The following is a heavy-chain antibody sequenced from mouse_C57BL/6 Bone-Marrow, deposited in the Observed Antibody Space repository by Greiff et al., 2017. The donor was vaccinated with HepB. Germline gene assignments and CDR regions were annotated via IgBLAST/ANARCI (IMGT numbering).Heavy chain of an antibody. CDR1: GYTFTDYN. V-gene: IGHV1-22*01. D-gene: IGHD1-1*01. J-gene: IGHJ3*01. CDR2: INPNNGGT. CDR3: AGGILDYYGSLWFAY. Sequence: VQLQQSGPELVKPGASVKMSCKASGYTFTDYNMHWVKQSHGKSLEWIGYINPNNGGTSYNQKFKGKATLTVNKSSSTAYMELRSLTSEDSAVYYCAGGILDYYGSLWFAYWGQGTLVTVSA.